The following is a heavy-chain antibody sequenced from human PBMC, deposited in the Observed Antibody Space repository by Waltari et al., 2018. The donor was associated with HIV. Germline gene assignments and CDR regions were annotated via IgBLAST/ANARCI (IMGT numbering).Heavy chain of an antibody. CDR3: ARDQHSATNYYGLDV. CDR2: IWAEGSQE. CDR1: GFNFSNYA. D-gene: IGHD3-10*01. Sequence: QVHLVESGGAVVQSGKSLRLSCAASGFNFSNYAMHWVRQGPGRGWGWLSGIWAEGSQESYADFAKGRFTIARDDSDNTLFLYLSGLRADDTAVYYCARDQHSATNYYGLDVWGQGTTVTVS. V-gene: IGHV3-33*02. J-gene: IGHJ6*02.